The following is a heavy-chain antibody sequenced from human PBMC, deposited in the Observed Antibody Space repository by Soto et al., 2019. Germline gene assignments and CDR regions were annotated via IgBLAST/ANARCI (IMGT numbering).Heavy chain of an antibody. CDR3: AKGFYSFDY. J-gene: IGHJ4*02. Sequence: PGGSRRLSGGASGFTFSTSAMTWFRQTPGKGRGGGSVVSGIGVSADYADSVKGRFTISIDNSKNPLYLKMISLSAAEKAVYYCAKGFYSFDYWGQGTLVTVSS. D-gene: IGHD3-3*01. V-gene: IGHV3-23*01. CDR1: GFTFSTSA. CDR2: VSGIGVSA.